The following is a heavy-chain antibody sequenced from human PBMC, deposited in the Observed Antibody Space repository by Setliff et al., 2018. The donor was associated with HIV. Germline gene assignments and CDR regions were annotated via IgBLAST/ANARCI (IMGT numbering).Heavy chain of an antibody. CDR2: MNHRGVI. CDR1: GGSFSGYY. J-gene: IGHJ4*02. V-gene: IGHV4-34*01. D-gene: IGHD3-22*01. Sequence: SETLSLTCTVYGGSFSGYYWTWIRQPPGKGLEFIGEMNHRGVIKYLSSLKSRVTMAVDTSKKQFSLKLKSVTAADTAVYYCFLFYDDRSGFYWDWGQGTPVT. CDR3: FLFYDDRSGFYWD.